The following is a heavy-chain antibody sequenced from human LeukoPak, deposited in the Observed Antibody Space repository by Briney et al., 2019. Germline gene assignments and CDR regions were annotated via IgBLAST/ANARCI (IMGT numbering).Heavy chain of an antibody. D-gene: IGHD4-17*01. CDR3: ARLNYGDNPGSFDY. V-gene: IGHV6-1*01. CDR1: GDSVSSNSAA. Sequence: SQTLSLTCAISGDSVSSNSAARNWIRQSPSRGLEWLGRTYYRSKWYNDYAVSVKSRITINPDTSKNQFSLQPNSVTPEDTAVYYCARLNYGDNPGSFDYWGQGTLVTVSS. J-gene: IGHJ4*02. CDR2: TYYRSKWYN.